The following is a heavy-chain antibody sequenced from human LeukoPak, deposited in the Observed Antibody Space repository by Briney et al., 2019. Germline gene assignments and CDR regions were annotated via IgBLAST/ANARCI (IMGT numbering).Heavy chain of an antibody. J-gene: IGHJ6*02. CDR1: GFTFSAYA. CDR3: AKVIVPNYYYGMDV. V-gene: IGHV3-23*01. D-gene: IGHD3-16*02. CDR2: ISRSGSST. Sequence: PGGSLRLSCAASGFTFSAYAMSWVCQAPGKGLEWVSAISRSGSSTDYADSVKGRFTISRDNSKNTLCLQMNSLGAEDTAVYYCAKVIVPNYYYGMDVWGQGTTVTVSS.